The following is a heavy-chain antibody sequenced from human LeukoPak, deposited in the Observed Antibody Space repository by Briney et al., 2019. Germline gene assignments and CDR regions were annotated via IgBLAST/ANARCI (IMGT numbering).Heavy chain of an antibody. Sequence: SETLSLTCTVSGGSISSSSYYWGWIRQPPGTGLEWIGSIYYSGSTYYNPSLKSRVTISVDTSKNQFSLKLGSVTAADTAVYYCARYTTGRLAYCGGDCYIDYWGQGTLVTVSS. CDR2: IYYSGST. D-gene: IGHD2-21*02. CDR1: GGSISSSSYY. CDR3: ARYTTGRLAYCGGDCYIDY. V-gene: IGHV4-39*07. J-gene: IGHJ4*02.